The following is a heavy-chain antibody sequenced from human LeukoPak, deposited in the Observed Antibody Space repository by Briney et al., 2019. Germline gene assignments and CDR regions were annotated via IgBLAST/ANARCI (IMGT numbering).Heavy chain of an antibody. D-gene: IGHD2-2*01. Sequence: SETLSLTCNVSGVSVSDGRYYWTWIRQHPGKGLEWIGYKYYSGSAKYNPSLKSRLTISIDTSKNQFSLQLSSVTAADTATYYCATPYCSGISCLDVFNRWDQGTRVTVSS. V-gene: IGHV4-31*03. CDR1: GVSVSDGRYY. J-gene: IGHJ3*02. CDR3: ATPYCSGISCLDVFNR. CDR2: KYYSGSA.